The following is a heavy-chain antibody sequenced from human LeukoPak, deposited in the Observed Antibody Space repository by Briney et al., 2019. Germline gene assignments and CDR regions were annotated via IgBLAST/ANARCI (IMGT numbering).Heavy chain of an antibody. J-gene: IGHJ3*01. V-gene: IGHV3-21*04. Sequence: GGSLRLSCAASGFTFSSYSMNWVRQAPGKGLEWVSSISSSSSYIYYADSVKGRFTISRDNAKNSLYLQMNSLRAEDTAVYYCTTPLNAGPGSSSWGQGTMVTVSS. CDR1: GFTFSSYS. CDR2: ISSSSSYI. CDR3: TTPLNAGPGSSS. D-gene: IGHD3-10*01.